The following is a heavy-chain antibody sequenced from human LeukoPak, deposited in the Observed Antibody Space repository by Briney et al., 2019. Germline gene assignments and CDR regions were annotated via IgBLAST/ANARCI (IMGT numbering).Heavy chain of an antibody. V-gene: IGHV3-9*01. CDR2: ISWNSGSI. J-gene: IGHJ6*03. CDR1: GFTFDDYA. CDR3: ARDLDYYDSSGYYYYYYYYMDV. D-gene: IGHD3-22*01. Sequence: GGSLRLSCAASGFTFDDYAMHWVRQAPGKGLEWVSGISWNSGSIGYADSVKGRFTISRDNAKNSLYLQMNSLRAEDTAVYYCARDLDYYDSSGYYYYYYYYMDVWGKGTTVTVSS.